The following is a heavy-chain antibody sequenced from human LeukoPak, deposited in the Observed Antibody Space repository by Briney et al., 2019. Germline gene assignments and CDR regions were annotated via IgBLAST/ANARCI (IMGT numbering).Heavy chain of an antibody. D-gene: IGHD6-19*01. CDR2: MYYSGNT. J-gene: IGHJ5*02. CDR1: GDSISSSSYY. CDR3: VRGRYSSGWFKDKNWFDP. Sequence: SETLSLTCTVSGDSISSSSYYWGWIRQPPGKGLEWIGTMYYSGNTYYNPSLKSRVTISGDTSKNQFSLKLSSVTAADTAVYYCVRGRYSSGWFKDKNWFDPWGQGIPATVSS. V-gene: IGHV4-39*07.